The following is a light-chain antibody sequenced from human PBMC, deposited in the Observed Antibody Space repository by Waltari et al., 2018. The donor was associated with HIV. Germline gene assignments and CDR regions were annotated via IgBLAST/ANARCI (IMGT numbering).Light chain of an antibody. J-gene: IGLJ1*01. CDR2: RKK. V-gene: IGLV1-47*01. Sequence: QSVLPHSPPASGTPGQRVTISCSGRRPNIGSNHVYWYQQLPGTAPKLLIYRKKEPPQGVPDRFSRSKSGTSASLAISGLRSADEADYYFAAWEDTLSGPDFGTGTKVTGL. CDR3: AAWEDTLSGPD. CDR1: RPNIGSNH.